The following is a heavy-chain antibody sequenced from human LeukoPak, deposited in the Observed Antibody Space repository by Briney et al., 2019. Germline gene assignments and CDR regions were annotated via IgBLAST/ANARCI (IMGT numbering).Heavy chain of an antibody. CDR1: GFTFSSYA. CDR3: AKDLMITFGGVIVIPGGDY. V-gene: IGHV3-23*01. D-gene: IGHD3-16*02. Sequence: GSLRLSCAASGFTFSSYAMSWVRQAPGKGLEWVSAISGSGGSTYYADSVKGRFTISRDNSKNTLYLQMNSLRAEDTAVYYCAKDLMITFGGVIVIPGGDYWGQGTLVTVSS. CDR2: ISGSGGST. J-gene: IGHJ4*02.